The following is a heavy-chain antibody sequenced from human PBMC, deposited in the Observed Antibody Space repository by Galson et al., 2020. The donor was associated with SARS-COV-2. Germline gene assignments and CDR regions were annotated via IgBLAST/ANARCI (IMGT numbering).Heavy chain of an antibody. CDR3: ARDLRWFGEHYFDY. CDR2: IYYSGST. V-gene: IGHV4-31*03. CDR1: GGSISSGGYY. D-gene: IGHD3-10*01. J-gene: IGHJ4*02. Sequence: SETLSLTYTVSGGSISSGGYYWSWIRQHPGKGLEWIGYIYYSGSTYYNPSLKSRVTISVDTSKNQFSLKLSSVTAADTAVYYCARDLRWFGEHYFDYWGQGTLVTVSS.